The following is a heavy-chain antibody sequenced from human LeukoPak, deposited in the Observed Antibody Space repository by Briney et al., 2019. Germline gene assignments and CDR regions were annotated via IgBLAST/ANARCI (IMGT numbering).Heavy chain of an antibody. CDR2: ISYDGSNK. J-gene: IGHJ3*02. D-gene: IGHD6-13*01. Sequence: PGGSLRLSCAASGFTFSSYGVHWVRQAPGKGLGWVGVISYDGSNKYYADSVKGRFTISRDNSKNTLYLQMNSLRAEDTAVYYCAKGVRGIAAADDAFDIWGQGTMVTVSS. V-gene: IGHV3-30*18. CDR1: GFTFSSYG. CDR3: AKGVRGIAAADDAFDI.